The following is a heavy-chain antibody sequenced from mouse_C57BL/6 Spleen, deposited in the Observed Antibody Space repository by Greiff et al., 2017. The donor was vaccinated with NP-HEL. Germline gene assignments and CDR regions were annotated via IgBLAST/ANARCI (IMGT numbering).Heavy chain of an antibody. CDR3: ARRFTTVVARDWYFEV. J-gene: IGHJ1*03. CDR1: GYTFTSYW. Sequence: VQLQQPGAELVMPGASVKLSCKASGYTFTSYWMHWVKQRPGQGLEWIGEIDPSDSYTNYNQKFKGKSTLTVDKSSSTAYMQISSLTAEDSAVYDCARRFTTVVARDWYFEVWGTGTTVTVSS. CDR2: IDPSDSYT. V-gene: IGHV1-69*01. D-gene: IGHD1-1*01.